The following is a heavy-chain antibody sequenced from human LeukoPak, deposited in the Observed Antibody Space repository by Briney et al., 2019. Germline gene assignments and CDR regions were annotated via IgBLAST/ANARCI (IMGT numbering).Heavy chain of an antibody. CDR3: ARHYYDSSGLAYYFDY. D-gene: IGHD3-22*01. Sequence: SETLSLTCTVSGGSISSSSSYCGWIRQPPGKGLVWIGSVGESGRTYYNPSLKSRVTMSLDTSKNQFSLRLTSATAADTAVYSCARHYYDSSGLAYYFDYWGQGTLVTVSS. V-gene: IGHV4-39*01. CDR2: VGESGRT. J-gene: IGHJ4*02. CDR1: GGSISSSSSY.